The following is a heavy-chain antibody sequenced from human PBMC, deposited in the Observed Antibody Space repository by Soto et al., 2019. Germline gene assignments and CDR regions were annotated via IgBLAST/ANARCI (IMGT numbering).Heavy chain of an antibody. J-gene: IGHJ4*02. V-gene: IGHV1-69*12. Sequence: QVQLVQSGAEVKKPESSVKVSCKAPGGTFSTYAISWVRQAPGQGLEWMGGIIPMFGTANYAQRFQDRVTISEDEPKNTVYMELSSLRSEDTAVYFCASGIQLWLRRINNGYSGWGQGTLVTVSS. CDR1: GGTFSTYA. D-gene: IGHD5-18*01. CDR2: IIPMFGTA. CDR3: ASGIQLWLRRINNGYSG.